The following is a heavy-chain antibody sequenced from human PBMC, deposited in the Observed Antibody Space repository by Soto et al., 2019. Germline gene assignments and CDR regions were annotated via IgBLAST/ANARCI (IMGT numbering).Heavy chain of an antibody. J-gene: IGHJ3*02. D-gene: IGHD3-9*01. CDR2: IKQDGSEK. Sequence: EVQLVESGGGLVQPGGSLRLSCAASGFTFSSYWMSWVRQAPGKGLEWVANIKQDGSEKYYVDSVKGRFTISRDNAKNPLYLQMNSLRAEDTAVYYCARFDILTGYYRGLDAFDIWGQGTMVTVSS. CDR3: ARFDILTGYYRGLDAFDI. CDR1: GFTFSSYW. V-gene: IGHV3-7*01.